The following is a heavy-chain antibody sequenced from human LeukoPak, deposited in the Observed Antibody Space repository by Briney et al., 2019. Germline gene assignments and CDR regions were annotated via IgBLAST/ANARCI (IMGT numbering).Heavy chain of an antibody. CDR3: ARVAGNGFKWLPQYYYYYYMDV. V-gene: IGHV3-21*01. J-gene: IGHJ6*03. CDR2: ISSSSSYI. Sequence: GGSLRLSCAASGFTFSSYSMNWVRQAPGKGLEWVSSISSSSSYIYYADSVKGRFTISRDNAKNSLYLQMNSLRAEDTAVYYCARVAGNGFKWLPQYYYYYYMDVWGKGTTVTVSS. D-gene: IGHD3-22*01. CDR1: GFTFSSYS.